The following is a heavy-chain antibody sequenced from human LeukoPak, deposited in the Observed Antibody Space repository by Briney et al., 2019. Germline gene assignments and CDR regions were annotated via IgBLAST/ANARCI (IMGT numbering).Heavy chain of an antibody. D-gene: IGHD3-10*01. J-gene: IGHJ6*02. CDR1: GGSFSGYY. V-gene: IGHV4-34*01. CDR3: ASDTMVRGVRQMFYYYYGMDV. CDR2: INHSGST. Sequence: SETLSLTCAVYGGSFSGYYWSWIRQPPGKGLEWIGEINHSGSTNYNPSLKSRVTISVDTSKNQFSLKLSSVTAADTAVYYCASDTMVRGVRQMFYYYYGMDVWGQGTTVTVSS.